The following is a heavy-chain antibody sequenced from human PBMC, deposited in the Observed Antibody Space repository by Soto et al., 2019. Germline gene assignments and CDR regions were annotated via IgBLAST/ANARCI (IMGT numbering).Heavy chain of an antibody. Sequence: QVQVVESGGGVVQPGRSLRLSCAASGFTFSNYAMHWVCQAPGKGLEWVAVISYDGSNKYYADSVKGRLTISRDNSKNTVYLQLNSLRAEDTAVYFCARAGFNYYFDYWGLGTLVTVSS. V-gene: IGHV3-30-3*01. CDR1: GFTFSNYA. J-gene: IGHJ4*02. CDR2: ISYDGSNK. CDR3: ARAGFNYYFDY.